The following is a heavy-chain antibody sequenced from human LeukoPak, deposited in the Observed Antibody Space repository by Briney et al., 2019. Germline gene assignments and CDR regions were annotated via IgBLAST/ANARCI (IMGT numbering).Heavy chain of an antibody. V-gene: IGHV1-2*02. CDR1: GYTFTGYY. D-gene: IGHD1-26*01. CDR3: ARDNSVGDTAWWFDP. CDR2: INPNSGVT. J-gene: IGHJ5*02. Sequence: ASVKVSCKASGYTFTGYYMHWVRQAPGQGLEWIGWINPNSGVTKYAQKFQGRVTMTRDTSISTAYMELSRLRSDDTAVYYCARDNSVGDTAWWFDPWGQGTLVTVSS.